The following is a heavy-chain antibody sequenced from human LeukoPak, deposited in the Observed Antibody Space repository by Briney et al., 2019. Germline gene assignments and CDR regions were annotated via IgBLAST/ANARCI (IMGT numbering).Heavy chain of an antibody. CDR2: ISSSCSTI. CDR1: GFTFSDYY. D-gene: IGHD3-3*01. Sequence: GGSLRLSCAASGFTFSDYYMSWIRQAPGKGLEWVSYISSSCSTIYYAHSVKGRFTISRDNAKNSLYLQMNSLRAEDTAVYYCARDGDHRFLEWLSSSNNWFDPWGQGTLVTVSS. V-gene: IGHV3-11*01. J-gene: IGHJ5*02. CDR3: ARDGDHRFLEWLSSSNNWFDP.